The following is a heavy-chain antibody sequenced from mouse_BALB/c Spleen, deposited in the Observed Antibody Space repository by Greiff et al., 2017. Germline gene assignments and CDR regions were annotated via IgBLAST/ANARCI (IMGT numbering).Heavy chain of an antibody. Sequence: QVQLKQPGAELVKPGASVKLSCKASGYTFTSYWMHWVKQRPGQGLEWIGEINPSNGRTNYNEKFKSKATLTVDKSSSTAYMQLSSLTSEDSAVYYCARGLGRVYYYAMDYWGQGTSVTVSS. V-gene: IGHV1S81*02. CDR2: INPSNGRT. CDR3: ARGLGRVYYYAMDY. D-gene: IGHD4-1*01. CDR1: GYTFTSYW. J-gene: IGHJ4*01.